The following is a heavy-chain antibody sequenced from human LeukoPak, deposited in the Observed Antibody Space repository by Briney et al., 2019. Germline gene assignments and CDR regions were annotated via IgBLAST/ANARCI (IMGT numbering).Heavy chain of an antibody. Sequence: ASVKVSCKASGYTFTSYYMHWVRQAPGQGLEWMGIINPSGGSTSYAQKFQGRVTMTRDTSTSTVYMELSNLRSEDTAVYYCARDRSAMAHSYYFDYWGQGTLVTVSS. CDR2: INPSGGST. J-gene: IGHJ4*02. V-gene: IGHV1-46*01. CDR1: GYTFTSYY. D-gene: IGHD5-18*01. CDR3: ARDRSAMAHSYYFDY.